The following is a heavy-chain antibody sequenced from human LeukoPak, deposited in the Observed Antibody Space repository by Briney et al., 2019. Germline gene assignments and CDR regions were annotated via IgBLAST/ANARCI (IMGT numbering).Heavy chain of an antibody. CDR3: ARDYPYSSSLRHWYFDL. Sequence: PGGSLRLSCAASGFTFSSYSMNWVRQAPGKGLEWVSSISSSSSYIYYADSVKGRFTISRDNAKNSLYLQMNSLRAEDTAVYYCARDYPYSSSLRHWYFDLWGRGTLVTVSS. CDR1: GFTFSSYS. CDR2: ISSSSSYI. D-gene: IGHD6-13*01. J-gene: IGHJ2*01. V-gene: IGHV3-21*01.